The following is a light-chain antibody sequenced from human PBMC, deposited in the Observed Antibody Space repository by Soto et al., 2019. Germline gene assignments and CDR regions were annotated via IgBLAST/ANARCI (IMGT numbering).Light chain of an antibody. CDR1: SGDIGSYNR. V-gene: IGLV2-14*01. Sequence: ALTQPSSVSGSPGQSITISCTGTSGDIGSYNRVSWYQQHPGKAPKLIIYEVTDRPSGVSNRFSGSKSGNTASLTISGLQAEDEAEYYCSSYTNINTRACVFGTGTKVTVL. J-gene: IGLJ1*01. CDR2: EVT. CDR3: SSYTNINTRACV.